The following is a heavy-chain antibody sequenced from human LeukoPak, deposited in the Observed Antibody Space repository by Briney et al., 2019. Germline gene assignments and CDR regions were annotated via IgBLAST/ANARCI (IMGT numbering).Heavy chain of an antibody. CDR2: ISSSSSTI. V-gene: IGHV3-48*01. CDR3: AREKRVVVPAAKAFDI. CDR1: GFTFSSYS. J-gene: IGHJ3*02. Sequence: PGGSLRLSCAASGFTFSSYSMNWVRQAPGKGLEWVSYISSSSSTIYYADSVKGRFTISRDNAKNSLYLQMNVLRAEDTAVYYCAREKRVVVPAAKAFDIWGQGTMVTVSS. D-gene: IGHD2-2*01.